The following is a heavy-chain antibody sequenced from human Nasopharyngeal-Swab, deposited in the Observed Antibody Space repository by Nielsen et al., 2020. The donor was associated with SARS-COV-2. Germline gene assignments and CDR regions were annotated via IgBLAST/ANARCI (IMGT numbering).Heavy chain of an antibody. D-gene: IGHD3-3*01. Sequence: SETLSLTCAVYGGSVSNYYWSWIRQHPGKGLEWIGYIYYSGSTYYNPSLKSRVTISVDTSKNQFSLKLSSVTAADTAVYYCARAKRITIFGVVGPWDYWGQGTLVTVSS. V-gene: IGHV4-31*11. CDR2: IYYSGST. CDR3: ARAKRITIFGVVGPWDY. CDR1: GGSVSNYY. J-gene: IGHJ4*02.